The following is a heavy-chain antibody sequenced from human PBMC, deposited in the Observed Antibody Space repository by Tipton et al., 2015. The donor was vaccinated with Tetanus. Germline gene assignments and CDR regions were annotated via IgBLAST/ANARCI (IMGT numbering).Heavy chain of an antibody. CDR1: GGSISSFNYY. Sequence: TLSLTCTVSGGSISSFNYYWGWIRQPPGKGLEWIGSIYNTGNTYYNPSLGSRVTMSVDTSKIQFSLKVTSVTAADTAVYYCARLSSSANDAHVFDIWGQGTMATVSS. J-gene: IGHJ3*02. CDR2: IYNTGNT. D-gene: IGHD3-22*01. CDR3: ARLSSSANDAHVFDI. V-gene: IGHV4-39*01.